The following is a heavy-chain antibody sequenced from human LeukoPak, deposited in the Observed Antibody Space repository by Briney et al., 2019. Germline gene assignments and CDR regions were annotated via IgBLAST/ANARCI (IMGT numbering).Heavy chain of an antibody. V-gene: IGHV3-48*02. CDR1: GFTFRSYA. J-gene: IGHJ4*02. Sequence: GGSLRLSCAASGFTFRSYAMQRVRQAPGKGLEWVSYITYNSGTIFYADSVKGRFTISRDNAKDSLYLQMSSLRDEDTAVYYCARDSGYSYADDYWGQGTLVTVSS. CDR3: ARDSGYSYADDY. CDR2: ITYNSGTI. D-gene: IGHD5-18*01.